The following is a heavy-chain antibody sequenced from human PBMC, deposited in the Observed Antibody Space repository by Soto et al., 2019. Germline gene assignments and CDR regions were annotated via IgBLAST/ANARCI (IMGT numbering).Heavy chain of an antibody. J-gene: IGHJ4*02. Sequence: GGSLRLSCAASGFTFSTYAMSWVRQAPGQGLEWVSAISGSGTSRYYADSAKGRFTIARDNSKNTLFLQLNSLRAEDTAVYYCAKELLRLGESLERYFDYWGQGTPVTVSS. V-gene: IGHV3-23*01. CDR1: GFTFSTYA. CDR3: AKELLRLGESLERYFDY. D-gene: IGHD3-10*01. CDR2: ISGSGTSR.